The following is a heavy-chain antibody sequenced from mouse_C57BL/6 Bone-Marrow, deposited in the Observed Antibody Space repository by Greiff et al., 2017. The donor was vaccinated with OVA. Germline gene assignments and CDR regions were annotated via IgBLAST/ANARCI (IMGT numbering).Heavy chain of an antibody. CDR3: ARRGYYYGSGAMDY. CDR1: GYTFTSYW. D-gene: IGHD1-1*01. CDR2: IDPSDSET. J-gene: IGHJ4*01. V-gene: IGHV1-52*01. Sequence: QVQLQQPGAELVRPGSSVKLSCKASGYTFTSYWMHWVKQRPIQGLEWIGNIDPSDSETHYNQKFKDKATLTVDNSSSTAYMQLSSLTSEDSAVYYCARRGYYYGSGAMDYWGQGTSVTVSS.